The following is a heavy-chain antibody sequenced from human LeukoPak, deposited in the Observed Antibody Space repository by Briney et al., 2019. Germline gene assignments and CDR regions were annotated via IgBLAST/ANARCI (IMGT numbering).Heavy chain of an antibody. CDR3: ARGPNFWVTPIAFDI. CDR1: GFTFNNYA. D-gene: IGHD4-23*01. J-gene: IGHJ3*02. CDR2: ISGSGGTT. Sequence: GGSLRLSCAASGFTFNNYAMNWARQAPGKGLEWVSGISGSGGTTYYADSVKGRFTISRDNSKNTLYLQMNSLRAEDTAIYYCARGPNFWVTPIAFDIWGQGTKVTVSS. V-gene: IGHV3-23*01.